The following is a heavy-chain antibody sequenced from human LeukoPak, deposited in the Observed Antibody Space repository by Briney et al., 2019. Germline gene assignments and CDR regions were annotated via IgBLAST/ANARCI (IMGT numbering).Heavy chain of an antibody. J-gene: IGHJ4*02. CDR2: INPNSGGT. CDR1: GYTFTDYF. CDR3: ARARPPTRGHFDY. V-gene: IGHV1-2*02. Sequence: ASVKVSCKASGYTFTDYFLHWVRQAPGQGLEWMGWINPNSGGTNYAQKFQGRVTMTRDTSISTAYMDLSRLRSDDTAVYYCARARPPTRGHFDYWGQGTLVTVSS. D-gene: IGHD1-1*01.